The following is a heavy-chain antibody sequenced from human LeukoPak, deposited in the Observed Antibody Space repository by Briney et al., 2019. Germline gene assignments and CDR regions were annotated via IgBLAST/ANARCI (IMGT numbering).Heavy chain of an antibody. CDR2: ISLTSNDI. CDR1: GFTFSSYA. J-gene: IGHJ3*02. V-gene: IGHV3-21*01. D-gene: IGHD2/OR15-2a*01. CDR3: ARGDTSLQRNDALDI. Sequence: GGSLSLSCAASGFTFSSYAMNWVRQAPGKGLEWVSSISLTSNDIYYAASVRGRFIISRDNAKNLLSLQMNSLRAEDTALYYCARGDTSLQRNDALDIWGQGTMVSVSS.